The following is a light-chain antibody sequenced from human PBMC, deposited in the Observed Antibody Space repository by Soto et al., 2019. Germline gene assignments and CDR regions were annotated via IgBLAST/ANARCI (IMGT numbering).Light chain of an antibody. CDR1: SGHSSYA. CDR3: QTWGTGVVV. V-gene: IGLV4-69*01. J-gene: IGLJ2*01. Sequence: QAVLTQTPSASASLGASVKLTCTLSSGHSSYAIAWHQQQPEKGPRYLMKLNSDGSHSKGDGIPDRFSGSSSGAERYLTIYSLQSEDEADSYCQTWGTGVVVFGGGTKLTVL. CDR2: LNSDGSH.